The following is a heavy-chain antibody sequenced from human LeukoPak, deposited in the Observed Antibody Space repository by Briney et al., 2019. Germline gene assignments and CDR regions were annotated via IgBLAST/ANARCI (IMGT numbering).Heavy chain of an antibody. CDR2: INHSGST. Sequence: SETLSLTCAVYGGSFSGYYWSWIRQPPGKGLEWIGEINHSGSTNYNPSLKSRVTISVDTSKNQFSLKLSSVTAADTAVYYCARGLVATHYFDYWGQGTLVTVSS. CDR1: GGSFSGYY. V-gene: IGHV4-34*01. D-gene: IGHD5-12*01. CDR3: ARGLVATHYFDY. J-gene: IGHJ4*02.